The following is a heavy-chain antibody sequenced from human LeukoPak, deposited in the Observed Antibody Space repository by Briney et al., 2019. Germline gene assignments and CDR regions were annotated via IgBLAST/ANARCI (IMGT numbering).Heavy chain of an antibody. CDR2: IYHSGST. CDR3: ARVGGSYEPLDY. Sequence: SETLSLTCPVSGYSLSSGYYWGWIRQPPGKGLEWIGNIYHSGSTYYNPSLQSRVTISVDTSKNQFSLKLSSVTAADPAVYYCARVGGSYEPLDYWGQGTLVTVSS. CDR1: GYSLSSGYY. D-gene: IGHD1-26*01. J-gene: IGHJ4*02. V-gene: IGHV4-38-2*02.